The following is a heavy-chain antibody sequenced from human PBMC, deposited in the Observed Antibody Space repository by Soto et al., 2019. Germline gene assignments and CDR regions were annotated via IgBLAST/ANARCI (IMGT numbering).Heavy chain of an antibody. Sequence: VQLLESGGGLVQPGESLRLSCAASGFTFNNYAMSWVRQAPGKGLEWVSAISGAGGSTYYADSVKGRFTVSRDNSKNTLYLQMINLRVEDTAAYYCAKEMSLYSSSRYGMDVWGQGTTVTVSS. CDR3: AKEMSLYSSSRYGMDV. V-gene: IGHV3-23*01. J-gene: IGHJ6*02. D-gene: IGHD6-13*01. CDR2: ISGAGGST. CDR1: GFTFNNYA.